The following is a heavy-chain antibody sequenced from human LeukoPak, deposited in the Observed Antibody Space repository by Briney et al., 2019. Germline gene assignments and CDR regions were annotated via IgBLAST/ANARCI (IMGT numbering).Heavy chain of an antibody. Sequence: SETLSLTCTVSGYSISSGYYWGWLRQPPGKGLEWIGSIYHSGSTYYNPSLKSRVTISVDTSKNQFSLKLSSVTAADTAVYYCARSGRDCSGGSCYSYYYYYMDVWGKGTTVTVSS. D-gene: IGHD2-15*01. CDR3: ARSGRDCSGGSCYSYYYYYMDV. V-gene: IGHV4-38-2*02. CDR2: IYHSGST. J-gene: IGHJ6*03. CDR1: GYSISSGYY.